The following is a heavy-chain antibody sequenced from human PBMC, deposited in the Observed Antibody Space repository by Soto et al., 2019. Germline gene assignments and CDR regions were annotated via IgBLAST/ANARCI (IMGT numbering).Heavy chain of an antibody. CDR1: GGSISSSNW. CDR2: IYHSGST. Sequence: PSETLSLTCAVSGGSISSSNWWSWVRQPPGKGLEWIGEIYHSGSTNYNPSLKSRVTISVDKSKNQFSLKLSSVTAADTAVYYCARDHLGSGWYGGAFDIWGQGTMVTVSS. CDR3: ARDHLGSGWYGGAFDI. V-gene: IGHV4-4*02. D-gene: IGHD6-19*01. J-gene: IGHJ3*02.